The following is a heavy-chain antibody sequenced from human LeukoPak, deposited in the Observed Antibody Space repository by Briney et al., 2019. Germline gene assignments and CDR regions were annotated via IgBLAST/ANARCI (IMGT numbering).Heavy chain of an antibody. CDR1: GFTFSSYS. J-gene: IGHJ3*02. CDR2: ISSSSSYI. Sequence: PGGSLRLSCAASGFTFSSYSMNWVRQAPGKGLEWVSSISSSSSYIYYADSVKGRFTISRDNAKNSLYLQMNSLRAEDTAVYYCATFHSPPETFDIWGQGTMVTVSS. V-gene: IGHV3-21*01. D-gene: IGHD1-14*01. CDR3: ATFHSPPETFDI.